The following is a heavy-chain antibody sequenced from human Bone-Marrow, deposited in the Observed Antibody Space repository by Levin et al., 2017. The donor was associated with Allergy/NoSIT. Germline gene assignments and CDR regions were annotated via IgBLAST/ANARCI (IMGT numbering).Heavy chain of an antibody. D-gene: IGHD3-16*01. CDR3: ARDTAGYDYALDV. CDR2: IWSDGSTK. V-gene: IGHV3-33*01. CDR1: GFTFTSYG. Sequence: GGSLRLSCAASGFTFTSYGMHWVRQAPGKGLEWVALIWSDGSTKYFADSVKGRVTISRDSSKSTAYLQLNSLRVGDTAVYYCARDTAGYDYALDVWGQGTTVTVSS. J-gene: IGHJ6*02.